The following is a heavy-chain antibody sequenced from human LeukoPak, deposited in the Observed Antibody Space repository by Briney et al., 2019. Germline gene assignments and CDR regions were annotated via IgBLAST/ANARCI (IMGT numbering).Heavy chain of an antibody. V-gene: IGHV3-23*01. CDR2: ISHDGMNA. D-gene: IGHD6-19*01. CDR1: GLHFSGTA. CDR3: AKDGAQYSSGPECDP. J-gene: IGHJ5*02. Sequence: GGSLRLSCAASGLHFSGTAMSWVRQAPGKGLEWVSAISHDGMNAYYADSVKGRFTISRDNSKKTVSLEMSSLTAADTGVYYCAKDGAQYSSGPECDPRGQGTLVTVSS.